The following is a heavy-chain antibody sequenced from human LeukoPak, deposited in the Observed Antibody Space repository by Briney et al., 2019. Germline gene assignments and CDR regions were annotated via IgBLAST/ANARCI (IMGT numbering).Heavy chain of an antibody. CDR3: AKLKDIDLGWGIDI. J-gene: IGHJ6*02. CDR1: GFAFSSYA. V-gene: IGHV3-23*01. D-gene: IGHD2-15*01. Sequence: PGRSLRLSCAASGFAFSSYAMTWVRQAPGKGLEWVSDISSSGGNTYYADSVKGRFTISRDNSKNTLYVQMNSLRAEDTAIYYCAKLKDIDLGWGIDIWGQGTTVTVS. CDR2: ISSSGGNT.